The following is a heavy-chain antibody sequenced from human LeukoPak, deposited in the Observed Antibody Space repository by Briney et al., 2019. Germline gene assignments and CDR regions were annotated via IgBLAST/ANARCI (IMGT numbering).Heavy chain of an antibody. D-gene: IGHD3-22*01. CDR3: ASRSFSSGLDY. CDR1: GFTFSSYS. CDR2: ISSSSSTI. J-gene: IGHJ4*02. Sequence: GGSLRLSCAASGFTFSSYSMNWVRQAPGKGLEWVSYISSSSSTIYCADSVKGRSTISRDNAKNSLYLQMNSLRAEDTAVYYCASRSFSSGLDYWGQGTLVTASS. V-gene: IGHV3-48*04.